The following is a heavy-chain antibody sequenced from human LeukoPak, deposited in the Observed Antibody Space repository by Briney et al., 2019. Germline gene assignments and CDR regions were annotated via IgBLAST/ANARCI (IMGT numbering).Heavy chain of an antibody. D-gene: IGHD6-13*01. V-gene: IGHV4-39*01. J-gene: IGHJ5*02. CDR3: ARHLRAAAFNWFDP. Sequence: PSETLSLTCTVSGGSISSSSYYRGWIRQPPGKGLEWIGSIYYSGSTYYNPSLKSRVTISVDTSKNQFSLKLSSVTAADTAVYYCARHLRAAAFNWFDPWGQGTLVTVSS. CDR2: IYYSGST. CDR1: GGSISSSSYY.